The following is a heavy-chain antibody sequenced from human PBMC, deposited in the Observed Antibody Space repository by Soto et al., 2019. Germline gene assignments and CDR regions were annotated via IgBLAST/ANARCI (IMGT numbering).Heavy chain of an antibody. CDR1: GYTFTSYD. V-gene: IGHV1-8*01. CDR2: MNPNSGNT. Sequence: QVQLVQSGAEVKKPGASVKVSCKASGYTFTSYDINWVRQATGQGLEWMGWMNPNSGNTGYAQKFQGRVTMTRNTSISTAYMELSSLRSEDTAVYYCARGPLYQSDSSSSFDYWVQGTLVTVSS. CDR3: ARGPLYQSDSSSSFDY. D-gene: IGHD6-6*01. J-gene: IGHJ4*02.